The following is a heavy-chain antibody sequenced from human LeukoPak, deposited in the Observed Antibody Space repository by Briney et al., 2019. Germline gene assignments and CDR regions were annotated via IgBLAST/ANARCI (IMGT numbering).Heavy chain of an antibody. V-gene: IGHV3-21*01. D-gene: IGHD6-13*01. J-gene: IGHJ5*02. CDR1: GFTFSSYS. Sequence: GGSPRLSCAASGFTFSSYSMNSVRQAPGKGLEWVLSISSSSSYTYYADSVKGRFTISRDNAKNSLYLQMNSLRAEDPAGYCCARDPGIAAAGTNNWFDPWGQGTLVTVSS. CDR2: ISSSSSYT. CDR3: ARDPGIAAAGTNNWFDP.